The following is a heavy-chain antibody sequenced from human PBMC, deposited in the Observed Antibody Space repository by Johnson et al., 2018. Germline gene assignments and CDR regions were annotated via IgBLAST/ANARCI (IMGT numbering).Heavy chain of an antibody. D-gene: IGHD2-2*01. CDR3: ARVTQMVVVPNLDYYGMDV. J-gene: IGHJ6*02. CDR1: GGTFSSYA. V-gene: IGHV1-69*01. Sequence: QVQLVQSGAEVKKPGSSLKVSCKASGGTFSSYAISWVRQAPGQGLEWMGGIIPIFGTANYAQKFQGRVTITADESTSTAYMERSSLRSEDTAVYYCARVTQMVVVPNLDYYGMDVWGQGTTVTVSS. CDR2: IIPIFGTA.